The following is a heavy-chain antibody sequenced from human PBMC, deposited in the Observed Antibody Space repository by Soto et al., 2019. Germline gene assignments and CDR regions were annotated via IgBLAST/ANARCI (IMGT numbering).Heavy chain of an antibody. CDR3: ARDLDVVVPAAPDYGMDV. Sequence: PSQTLSLTCAISGDSVSSNSAAWNWIRQSPSRGLEWLGRTYYRSRWYYDYATSVQSRMTIKSDTSKNKFSLQLNSVTPEDTAVYYCARDLDVVVPAAPDYGMDVWGQGTTVTVSS. CDR1: GDSVSSNSAA. J-gene: IGHJ6*02. D-gene: IGHD2-2*01. CDR2: TYYRSRWYY. V-gene: IGHV6-1*01.